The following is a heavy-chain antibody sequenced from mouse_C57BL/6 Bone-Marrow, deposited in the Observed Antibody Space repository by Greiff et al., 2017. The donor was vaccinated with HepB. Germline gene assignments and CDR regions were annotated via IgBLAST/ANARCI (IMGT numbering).Heavy chain of an antibody. CDR2: IYPRSGNT. CDR3: ARGWLLRCLDY. Sequence: VQLVESGAELARPGASVKLSCKASGYTFTSYGISWVKQRTGQGLEWIGEIYPRSGNTYYNEKFKGKATLTADKSSSTAYMELRSLTSEDSAVYFCARGWLLRCLDYWGQGTTLTVSS. D-gene: IGHD2-3*01. CDR1: GYTFTSYG. J-gene: IGHJ2*01. V-gene: IGHV1-81*01.